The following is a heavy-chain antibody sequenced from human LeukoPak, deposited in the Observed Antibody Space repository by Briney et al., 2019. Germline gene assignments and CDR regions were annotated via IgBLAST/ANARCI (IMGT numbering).Heavy chain of an antibody. D-gene: IGHD6-13*01. V-gene: IGHV3-48*01. J-gene: IGHJ4*02. Sequence: GGSLRLSCAASGFTFSSCSMNWVRQAPGKGLEWVSYISSSSSTIYYADSVKGRFTISRDSAKNSMYLQMNSLKAEDTAVYYCATDSSSLYEVEYWGRGTLVTVSS. CDR2: ISSSSSTI. CDR3: ATDSSSLYEVEY. CDR1: GFTFSSCS.